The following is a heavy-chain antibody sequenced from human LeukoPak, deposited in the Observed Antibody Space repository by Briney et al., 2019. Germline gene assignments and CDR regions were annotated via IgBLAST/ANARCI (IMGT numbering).Heavy chain of an antibody. Sequence: PGGSLRLSCAASAFTFSSSATSWVRQAPGKGLEWVSAISGGGGSTYYADSVKGRFTISRDNSKNTLYLQMNSLRAEDTAVYYCAKGLYSSGWSGGYFDNWGQGTQVTVSS. V-gene: IGHV3-23*01. CDR1: AFTFSSSA. J-gene: IGHJ4*02. CDR2: ISGGGGST. D-gene: IGHD6-19*01. CDR3: AKGLYSSGWSGGYFDN.